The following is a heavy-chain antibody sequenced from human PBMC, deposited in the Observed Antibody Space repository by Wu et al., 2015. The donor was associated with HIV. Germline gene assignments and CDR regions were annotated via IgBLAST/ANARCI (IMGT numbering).Heavy chain of an antibody. Sequence: QVQLVQSGTEVKKPGASVKVSCQASGYTFTDYYIHWVRQAPGQGLEWMGWINPGSGATNYLQNFQGRVTVTRDTSINSIYIDLSGLRFDDTASYYCARAKNVFLASFRFLTYWGQGTLVTSPQ. J-gene: IGHJ4*02. D-gene: IGHD3-3*01. CDR3: ARAKNVFLASFRFLTY. CDR1: GYTFTDYY. CDR2: INPGSGAT. V-gene: IGHV1-2*02.